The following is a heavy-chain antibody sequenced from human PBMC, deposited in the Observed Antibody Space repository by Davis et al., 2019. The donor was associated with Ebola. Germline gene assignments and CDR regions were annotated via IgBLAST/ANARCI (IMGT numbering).Heavy chain of an antibody. V-gene: IGHV3-30-3*01. J-gene: IGHJ3*02. CDR3: ARDRDILTGYSAFDI. CDR1: GFTFSSYA. CDR2: ISYDGSNK. D-gene: IGHD3-9*01. Sequence: GESLKISCAASGFTFSSYAMHWVRQAPGKGLEWVAVISYDGSNKYYADSVKGRFTISRDNSKNTLYLQMNSLRAEDTAVYYCARDRDILTGYSAFDIWGQGTMVTVSS.